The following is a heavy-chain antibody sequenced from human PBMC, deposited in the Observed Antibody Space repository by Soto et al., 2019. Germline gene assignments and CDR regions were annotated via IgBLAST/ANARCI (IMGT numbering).Heavy chain of an antibody. CDR1: GGSFSGYY. D-gene: IGHD2-15*01. CDR3: ARVYCSGGSCYSVDY. CDR2: INHSGST. Sequence: QVQLQQWGAGLLKPSETLSLTCAVYGGSFSGYYWSWIRQPPGKGLEWIGEINHSGSTNYNPSLLSRVTISVDTSKDQFSLKLSSVTAADTAVYYCARVYCSGGSCYSVDYWGQGTLVTVSS. J-gene: IGHJ4*02. V-gene: IGHV4-34*01.